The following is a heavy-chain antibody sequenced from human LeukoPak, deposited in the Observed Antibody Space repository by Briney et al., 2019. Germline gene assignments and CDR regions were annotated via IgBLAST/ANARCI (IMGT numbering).Heavy chain of an antibody. V-gene: IGHV4-34*01. Sequence: SETLSLTCAVYGGSFSDYYWSWIRQPPGKGLEWIGEINHSGSTNYNPSLKSRVTISVDTSKNQFSLKLSSVTAADTVVYYCARPSHYYYYGMDVWGQGTTVTVSS. CDR2: INHSGST. CDR1: GGSFSDYY. J-gene: IGHJ6*02. D-gene: IGHD6-6*01. CDR3: ARPSHYYYYGMDV.